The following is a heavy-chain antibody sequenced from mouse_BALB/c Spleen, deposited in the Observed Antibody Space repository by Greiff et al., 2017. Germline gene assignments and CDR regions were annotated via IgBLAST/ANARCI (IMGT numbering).Heavy chain of an antibody. J-gene: IGHJ3*01. CDR3: VRESSSNYAPAY. CDR1: GFSLTSYG. CDR2: IWSGGST. V-gene: IGHV2-2*02. D-gene: IGHD2-5*01. Sequence: VMLVESGPGLVQPSQSLSITCTVSGFSLTSYGVHWVRQSPGKGLEWLGVIWSGGSTDYNAAFISRLSISKDNSKSQVFFKMNSLQANDTAIYSAVRESSSNYAPAYWGQGTLVTVSA.